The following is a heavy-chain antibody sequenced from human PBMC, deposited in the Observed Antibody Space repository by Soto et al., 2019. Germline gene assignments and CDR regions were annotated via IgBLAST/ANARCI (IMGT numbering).Heavy chain of an antibody. CDR3: ARRPGYYDSSGYLDY. CDR1: GFTFSSYA. V-gene: IGHV3-30-3*01. D-gene: IGHD3-22*01. CDR2: ISYDGSNK. J-gene: IGHJ4*02. Sequence: QVQLVESGGGVVQPGRSLRLSCAASGFTFSSYAMHWVRQAPGKGLEWVAVISYDGSNKYYADSVKGRFTISRDNSKNTLYLQMNSLRAEDTAVYYCARRPGYYDSSGYLDYWGQGTLVTVSS.